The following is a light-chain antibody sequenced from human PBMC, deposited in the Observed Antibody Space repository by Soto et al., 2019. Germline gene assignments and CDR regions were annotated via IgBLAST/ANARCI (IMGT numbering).Light chain of an antibody. Sequence: EIVLTQSPGTLSLSPGERATLSCRASQSVSSSYLAWYQQKPGQAPRLLIYVASSRATGIPDRFSGSGSGTEFTLTISRLEPEDFAVYYCQQYGSSPTWTFGQGTKVEIK. CDR1: QSVSSSY. V-gene: IGKV3-20*01. CDR2: VAS. J-gene: IGKJ1*01. CDR3: QQYGSSPTWT.